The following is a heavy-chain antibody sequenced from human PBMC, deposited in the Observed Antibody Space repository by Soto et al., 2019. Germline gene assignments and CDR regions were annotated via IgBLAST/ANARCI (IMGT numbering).Heavy chain of an antibody. CDR2: IYHSGST. Sequence: SETLSLTCAVSSGSISSSNWWSWVRQPPGKGLEWIGEIYHSGSTNYNPSLKSRVTISVDKSKNQFSLKLSSVTAADTAVYYCARVALNYDILTGYYLISGAFDIWGQGTMVTVSS. CDR3: ARVALNYDILTGYYLISGAFDI. D-gene: IGHD3-9*01. V-gene: IGHV4-4*02. J-gene: IGHJ3*02. CDR1: SGSISSSNW.